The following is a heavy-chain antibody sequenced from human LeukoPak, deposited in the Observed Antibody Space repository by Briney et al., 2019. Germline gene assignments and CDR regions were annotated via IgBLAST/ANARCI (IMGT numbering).Heavy chain of an antibody. CDR2: ISSSSRYI. CDR3: ARGMTASAFDY. Sequence: GGSLRLSCTASGFTFSSGSINWVRQAPGKGLEWISFISSSSRYIYYADSVKGRFTVSRDNAKNSSYLQINSLRADDTALYYCARGMTASAFDYWGQGTPVTVSS. V-gene: IGHV3-21*01. J-gene: IGHJ4*02. CDR1: GFTFSSGS. D-gene: IGHD5-18*01.